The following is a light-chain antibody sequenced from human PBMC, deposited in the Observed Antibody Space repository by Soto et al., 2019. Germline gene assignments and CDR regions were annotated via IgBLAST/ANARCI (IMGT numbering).Light chain of an antibody. Sequence: EIVLTQSPGTLSLSPGDRATLSCRASQSVSSNYLAWYQQKPGQAPRLLIHDASSRATGIPDRFSGSGSETDFNLTIGRLEPEDFAVYYCQQYSNSPSTFGQGTKLEIK. CDR1: QSVSSNY. CDR2: DAS. V-gene: IGKV3-20*01. J-gene: IGKJ2*02. CDR3: QQYSNSPST.